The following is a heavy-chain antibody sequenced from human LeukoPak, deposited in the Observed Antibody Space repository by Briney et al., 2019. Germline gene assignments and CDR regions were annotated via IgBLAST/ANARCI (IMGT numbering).Heavy chain of an antibody. J-gene: IGHJ3*02. CDR1: GGSISGYY. CDR2: IYYSGST. CDR3: ARDDHCSSTSCYHAFDI. D-gene: IGHD2-2*01. V-gene: IGHV4-59*12. Sequence: PSETLSLTCTVSGGSISGYYWSWIRQPPGKGLEWIGYIYYSGSTNYNPSLKSRVTISIDTSKNQFSLKLTSVTAADTAVYYCARDDHCSSTSCYHAFDIWGQGTMVTASS.